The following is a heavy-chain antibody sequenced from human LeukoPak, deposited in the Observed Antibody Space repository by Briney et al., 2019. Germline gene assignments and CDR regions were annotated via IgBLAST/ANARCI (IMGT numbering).Heavy chain of an antibody. CDR3: ARAAVVTPVIYSY. CDR2: IIPIFGTA. CDR1: GGTFSSYA. Sequence: SVKVSCKAPGGTFSSYAISWVRQAPGQGLEWMGGIIPIFGTANYAQKFQGRVTITADESTSTAYMELSSLRSEDTAVYYCARAAVVTPVIYSYWGQGTLVTVSS. V-gene: IGHV1-69*13. J-gene: IGHJ4*02. D-gene: IGHD4-23*01.